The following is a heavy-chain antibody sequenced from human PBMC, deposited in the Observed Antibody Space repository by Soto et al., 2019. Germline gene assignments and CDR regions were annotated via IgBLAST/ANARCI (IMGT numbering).Heavy chain of an antibody. V-gene: IGHV4-39*01. D-gene: IGHD5-12*01. Sequence: SETLSLTCTVSGGSISSSSYYWGWIRQPPGKGLEWIGSIYYSGSTYYNPSLKSRVTISVDTSKNQFSLKLSSVTAADTAVYYCGGNIVATIRGGGYWGQGTLVTVSS. CDR3: GGNIVATIRGGGY. J-gene: IGHJ4*02. CDR2: IYYSGST. CDR1: GGSISSSSYY.